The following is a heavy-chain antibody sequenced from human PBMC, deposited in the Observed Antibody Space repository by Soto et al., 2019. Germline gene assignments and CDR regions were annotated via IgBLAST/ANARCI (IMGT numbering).Heavy chain of an antibody. J-gene: IGHJ4*02. D-gene: IGHD2-2*01. CDR1: GINFNNAW. CDR2: VKSKSNGETV. CDR3: TPEMLPVPMWGSFDHEH. Sequence: EVQLVESGGGLLKPGGSLRLSCLASGINFNNAWMSWVRQAPGKGLEWVGRVKSKSNGETVDYAAPVKGRFAISRDDSRTTVDLNRHNLTNKDTAVYYCTPEMLPVPMWGSFDHEHWGQGTRVTVSS. V-gene: IGHV3-15*01.